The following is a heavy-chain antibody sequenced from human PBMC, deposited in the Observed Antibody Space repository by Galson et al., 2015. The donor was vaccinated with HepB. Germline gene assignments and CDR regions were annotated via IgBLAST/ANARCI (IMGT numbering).Heavy chain of an antibody. V-gene: IGHV4-34*01. Sequence: ETLSLTCAVYGGSFGDYYWTWIRQPPGMGLEWIGEINHAGTTNYNPSLKTRVTISVDTSKTQFSLKLTSVTAADTAVYYCARSLCSGGSCYSHFDYWGRGTLVTVSS. CDR3: ARSLCSGGSCYSHFDY. D-gene: IGHD2-15*01. CDR2: INHAGTT. J-gene: IGHJ4*02. CDR1: GGSFGDYY.